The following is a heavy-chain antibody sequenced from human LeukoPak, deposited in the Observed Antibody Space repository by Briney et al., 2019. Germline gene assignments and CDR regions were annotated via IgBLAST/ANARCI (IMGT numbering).Heavy chain of an antibody. J-gene: IGHJ4*02. CDR3: ARDSSTYYYGSGSYGGSVDY. Sequence: PGGSLRLSCAASGFTFSSYGMHWVRQAPVKGLEWVAFIRYDGSNKYYPDSVRGRFTVSRDNSKNTLYLQMNSLRAEDTAVYYCARDSSTYYYGSGSYGGSVDYWGQGTLVTVSS. CDR1: GFTFSSYG. D-gene: IGHD3-10*01. V-gene: IGHV3-30*02. CDR2: IRYDGSNK.